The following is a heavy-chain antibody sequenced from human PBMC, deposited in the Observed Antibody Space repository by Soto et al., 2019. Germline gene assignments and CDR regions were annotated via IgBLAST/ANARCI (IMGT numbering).Heavy chain of an antibody. CDR3: TRGSNGGVAYYLDY. Sequence: EVQLVESGGGLVQPGGSLRLSCAASGFIFSDHYMDWVLQAPGKGLEWVGRIRNKASGYPIEYAASVKGRFAISRDDSENSLFLQMNSLKTEDTAVYYCTRGSNGGVAYYLDYWGQGTLVTVSS. CDR2: IRNKASGYPI. D-gene: IGHD3-16*01. V-gene: IGHV3-72*01. CDR1: GFIFSDHY. J-gene: IGHJ4*02.